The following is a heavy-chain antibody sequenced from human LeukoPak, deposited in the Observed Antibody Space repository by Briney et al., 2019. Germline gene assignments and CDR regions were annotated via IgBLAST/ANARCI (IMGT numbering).Heavy chain of an antibody. CDR1: GNSISSGDYY. CDR2: IHTSGST. D-gene: IGHD3-3*01. Sequence: SQTLSLTCTVSGNSISSGDYYWSWIRQPAGKGLEWIGRIHTSGSTNYNPSLKSRVTMSVDTSKNHFSLKLSSVTAADTAVYYCASSIRSSSYYDFWSGYYPFDYWGQGTLVTVSS. J-gene: IGHJ4*02. V-gene: IGHV4-61*02. CDR3: ASSIRSSSYYDFWSGYYPFDY.